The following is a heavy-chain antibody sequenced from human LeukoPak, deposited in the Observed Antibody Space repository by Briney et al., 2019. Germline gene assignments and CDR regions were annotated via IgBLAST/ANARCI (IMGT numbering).Heavy chain of an antibody. CDR3: ARDRIAVAGFDAFDI. CDR2: IYTSGST. Sequence: SETLSLTCTVSGGSISSYYWSWIRQPAGKGLEWIGRIYTSGSTNYNPSLKSRGTISVDKSKNQFSLKLSSVNAADPAVYYCARDRIAVAGFDAFDIWGQGTMVTVSS. D-gene: IGHD6-19*01. V-gene: IGHV4-4*07. CDR1: GGSISSYY. J-gene: IGHJ3*02.